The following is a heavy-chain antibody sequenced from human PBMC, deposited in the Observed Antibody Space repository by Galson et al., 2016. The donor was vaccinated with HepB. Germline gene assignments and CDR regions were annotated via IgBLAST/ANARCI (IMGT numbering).Heavy chain of an antibody. V-gene: IGHV3-30*18. CDR2: ILYDGRNE. J-gene: IGHJ6*02. D-gene: IGHD6-13*01. CDR3: AKDPSRRSIWSYYYFGMDV. CDR1: GFNFSNYG. Sequence: SLRLSCAASGFNFSNYGMHWVRQAPGRGLEWVAAILYDGRNEYYSDSVKGRFTITRDNSRDTVYLQMYSLRPEDTAVYYCAKDPSRRSIWSYYYFGMDVWGQGATVTVSS.